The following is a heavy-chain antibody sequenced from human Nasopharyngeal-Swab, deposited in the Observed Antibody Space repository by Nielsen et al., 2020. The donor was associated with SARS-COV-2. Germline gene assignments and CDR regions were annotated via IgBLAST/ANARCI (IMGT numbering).Heavy chain of an antibody. CDR3: ARTFCTTSSCSYYFGS. Sequence: SETLSLTCAVYGGSLSGYYWTWIRQPPGKGLEWIGEVEHSGFTKYNPSLKSRVSISLDTSKNQVSLKVSSVTAADTAVYYCARTFCTTSSCSYYFGSWGQGNLVTVSS. J-gene: IGHJ4*02. D-gene: IGHD2-2*01. V-gene: IGHV4-34*01. CDR2: VEHSGFT. CDR1: GGSLSGYY.